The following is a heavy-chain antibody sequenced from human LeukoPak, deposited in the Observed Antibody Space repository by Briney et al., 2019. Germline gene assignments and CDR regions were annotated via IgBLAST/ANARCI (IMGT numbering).Heavy chain of an antibody. D-gene: IGHD6-13*01. CDR1: GGSISSYY. CDR2: IYTSGST. V-gene: IGHV4-4*07. J-gene: IGHJ2*01. Sequence: SETLSLTCTVSGGSISSYYWSWIRQPAGKGLEWIGRIYTSGSTNYNPSLKSRVTMSVDTSKNQFSLKLSSVTAADTAVYYCARSPKSSWYLWYFDLWGRGTLVTVSS. CDR3: ARSPKSSWYLWYFDL.